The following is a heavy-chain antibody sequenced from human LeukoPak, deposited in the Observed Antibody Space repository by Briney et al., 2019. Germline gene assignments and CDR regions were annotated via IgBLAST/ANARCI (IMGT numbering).Heavy chain of an antibody. Sequence: SETLSLTCTVSGGSVSSGSYYWSWIRQPPGKGLEWIGYIYYSGSTNYNPSLKSRVTISVDTSKNQFSLKLSSVTAADTAVYYGAKDRIVAARWVVYYYYGMDVWGQGTTVTVSS. D-gene: IGHD2-15*01. V-gene: IGHV4-61*01. CDR2: IYYSGST. CDR1: GGSVSSGSYY. CDR3: AKDRIVAARWVVYYYYGMDV. J-gene: IGHJ6*02.